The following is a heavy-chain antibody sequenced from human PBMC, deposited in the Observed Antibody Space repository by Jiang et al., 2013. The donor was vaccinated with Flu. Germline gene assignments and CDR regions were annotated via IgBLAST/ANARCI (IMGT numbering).Heavy chain of an antibody. D-gene: IGHD2-21*02. CDR1: GYTFTDYY. V-gene: IGHV1-2*06. Sequence: SGAEVKKPGASVKVSCKASGYTFTDYYMHWVRQAPGQGLEWMGRINPNSGGTNYAQKFQGRVTMTRDTSISTAYMELSRLRSDDTAVYYCARDSVVTTDALSTFDIWGQGTMVTVSS. CDR2: INPNSGGT. J-gene: IGHJ3*02. CDR3: ARDSVVTTDALSTFDI.